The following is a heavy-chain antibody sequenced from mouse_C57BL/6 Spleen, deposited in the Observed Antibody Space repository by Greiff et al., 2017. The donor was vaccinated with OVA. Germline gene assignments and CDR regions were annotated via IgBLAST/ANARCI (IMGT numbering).Heavy chain of an antibody. D-gene: IGHD2-1*01. CDR3: ARSDYGNYGAMDY. CDR1: GYTFTSYG. V-gene: IGHV1-81*01. J-gene: IGHJ4*01. CDR2: IYPRSGNT. Sequence: QVQLKESGAELARPGASVKLSCKASGYTFTSYGISWVKQRTGQGLEWIGEIYPRSGNTYYNEKFKGKATLTADKSSSTAYMELRSLTSEDSAVYFCARSDYGNYGAMDYWGQGTSVTVSS.